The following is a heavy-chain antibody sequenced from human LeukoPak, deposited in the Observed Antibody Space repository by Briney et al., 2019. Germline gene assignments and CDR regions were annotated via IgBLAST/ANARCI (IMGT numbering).Heavy chain of an antibody. V-gene: IGHV3-23*01. D-gene: IGHD2-2*01. CDR3: AKGTDFDS. J-gene: IGHJ4*02. CDR1: GFTFSSYG. Sequence: PGGSLRLSCAASGFTFSSYGMSWVRQAPGKGLEWVSTITGSGASTYYADSVKGRFTISRDNSKNTLYLQMNSLRAYDTAVYYCAKGTDFDSWGQGTLVTVSS. CDR2: ITGSGAST.